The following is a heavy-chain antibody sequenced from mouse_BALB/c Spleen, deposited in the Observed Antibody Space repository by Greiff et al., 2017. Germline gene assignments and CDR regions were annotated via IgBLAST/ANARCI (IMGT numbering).Heavy chain of an antibody. J-gene: IGHJ4*01. CDR1: GYSFTGYF. CDR2: INPYNGDT. V-gene: IGHV1-20*01. CDR3: AREVAP. D-gene: IGHD1-1*02. Sequence: EVQLQQSGPELVKPGASVKISCKASGYSFTGYFMNWVMQSHGKSLEWIGRINPYNGDTFYNQKFQGKATITADTSSNTAYLQLSSLTSEDTAVYYCAREVAPWGQGTSVTVSS.